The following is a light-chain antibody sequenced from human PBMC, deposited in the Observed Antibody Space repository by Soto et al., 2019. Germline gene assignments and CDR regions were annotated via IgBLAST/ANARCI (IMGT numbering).Light chain of an antibody. V-gene: IGKV1-5*03. CDR1: QSISSW. CDR2: KAS. CDR3: QLSFT. Sequence: DIQMTQSPSTLSASVGDRVTITCRASQSISSWLAWYQQKPGKAPKLLIYKASSLESGVPSRFSGSGSGTEFTLTISSLPPDDFSTYYCQLSFTFGPGTKVDIK. J-gene: IGKJ3*01.